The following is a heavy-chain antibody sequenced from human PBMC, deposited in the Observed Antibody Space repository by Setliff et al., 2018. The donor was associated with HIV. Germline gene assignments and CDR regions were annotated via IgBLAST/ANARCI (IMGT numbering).Heavy chain of an antibody. CDR2: IQTNSGGT. CDR3: ARGRRSGTYEAFDI. Sequence: GASVKVSCKTSGYSFTAYYIHFVRQAPGQRLEWMGWIQTNSGGTKIAQKFQGRVTMTRDTSISTTYMELNSLTSDDTAVYYCARGRRSGTYEAFDIWGQGTVVTVSS. J-gene: IGHJ3*02. D-gene: IGHD1-26*01. CDR1: GYSFTAYY. V-gene: IGHV1-2*02.